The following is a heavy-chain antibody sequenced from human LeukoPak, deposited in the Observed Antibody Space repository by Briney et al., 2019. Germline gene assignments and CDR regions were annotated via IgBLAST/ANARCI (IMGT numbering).Heavy chain of an antibody. J-gene: IGHJ4*02. D-gene: IGHD3-10*01. CDR1: GFTFSSYG. V-gene: IGHV3-30*02. CDR3: ANLGGRRGWDDY. Sequence: GGSLRLSCAASGFTFSSYGMHWVRQAPGKGLEWVAFIRYDGSNKYYADSVKGRFTISRDNAKNSLYLQMNSLRAEDTAVYYCANLGGRRGWDDYWGQGTLVTVSS. CDR2: IRYDGSNK.